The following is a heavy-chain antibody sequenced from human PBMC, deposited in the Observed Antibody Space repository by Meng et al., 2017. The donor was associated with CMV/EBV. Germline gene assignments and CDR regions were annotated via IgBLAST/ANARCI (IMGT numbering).Heavy chain of an antibody. V-gene: IGHV1-46*01. Sequence: ASVKVSCKASGYTFTTYDINWVRQATGQGLEWMGIINPSGGSTSYAQKFQGRVTMTRDTSTSTVYMELSSLRSEDTAVYYCARVAAAGTGEYFQHWGQGTLVTVSS. CDR1: GYTFTTYD. D-gene: IGHD6-13*01. J-gene: IGHJ1*01. CDR3: ARVAAAGTGEYFQH. CDR2: INPSGGST.